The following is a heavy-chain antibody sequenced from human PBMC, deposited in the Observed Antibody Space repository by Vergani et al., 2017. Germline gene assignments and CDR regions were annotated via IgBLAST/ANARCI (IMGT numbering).Heavy chain of an antibody. D-gene: IGHD2-2*01. J-gene: IGHJ6*03. CDR3: ARGYCSSTSCYVRPYYYYMDV. CDR2: IYYSGST. CDR1: GGSISSYY. V-gene: IGHV4-59*08. Sequence: QVQLQESGPGLVKPSETLSLTCTVSGGSISSYYWSWIRQPPGKGLEWIGYIYYSGSTNYNPSLKSRVTISVDTSKNQFSLKLSSVTAADTAVYYCARGYCSSTSCYVRPYYYYMDVWGKGTTVTVSS.